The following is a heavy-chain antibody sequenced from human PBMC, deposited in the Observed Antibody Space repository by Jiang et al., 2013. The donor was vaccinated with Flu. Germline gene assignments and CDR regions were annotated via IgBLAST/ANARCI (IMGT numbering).Heavy chain of an antibody. J-gene: IGHJ6*02. CDR2: TYYRSKWYS. Sequence: QTLSLTCAISGDSVSNNILAWNWIRQSPSRGLEWLGRTYYRSKWYSDYAGSVQGRLTINPDTAKNQFSLQLKSVTPEDTAVYYCAADGAADSDYYGMDVWGQGTTVTVSS. CDR3: AADGAADSDYYGMDV. V-gene: IGHV6-1*01. CDR1: GDSVSNNILA. D-gene: IGHD6-13*01.